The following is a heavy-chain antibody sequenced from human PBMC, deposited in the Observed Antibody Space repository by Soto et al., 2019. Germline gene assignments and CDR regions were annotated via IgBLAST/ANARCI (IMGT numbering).Heavy chain of an antibody. CDR1: GYSISSGFY. V-gene: IGHV4-38-2*01. CDR3: ARHYSSSSGWFAP. CDR2: IYHSGNA. J-gene: IGHJ5*02. Sequence: ETLSLTCAVSGYSISSGFYWGWIRQPPGKGLEWIGSIYHSGNAYYSPSLRSRVTISVDTSKNQFSLKLNSATAADTAIYYCARHYSSSSGWFAPGGKGALVPVSS. D-gene: IGHD6-6*01.